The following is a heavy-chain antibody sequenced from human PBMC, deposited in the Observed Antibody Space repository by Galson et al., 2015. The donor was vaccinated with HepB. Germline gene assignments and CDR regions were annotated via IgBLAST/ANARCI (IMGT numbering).Heavy chain of an antibody. CDR2: ISESGTST. CDR1: DLSFSESY. J-gene: IGHJ5*02. V-gene: IGHV3-11*04. CDR3: ARAAGWFDP. Sequence: SLRLSCAVSDLSFSESYMTWIRQVPGKGLEWVCYISESGTSTSYADSVKGRFTVSRDNAKKSLFLQINGLRAEDTAIYYCARAAGWFDPLGQGILVTVSS.